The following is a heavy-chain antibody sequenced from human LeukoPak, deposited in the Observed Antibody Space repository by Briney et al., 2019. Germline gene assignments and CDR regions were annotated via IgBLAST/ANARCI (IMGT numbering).Heavy chain of an antibody. CDR1: GITFSSYW. D-gene: IGHD5-18*01. Sequence: GGSLRLSCAASGITFSSYWMSWVRQAPGKGLEWVANIKKDGSEKYYVDSVKGRFTISRDNSKNTLYLQMNSLRAEDTAVYYCARVGYYWFDPWGQGTLVTVSS. J-gene: IGHJ5*02. CDR2: IKKDGSEK. CDR3: ARVGYYWFDP. V-gene: IGHV3-7*03.